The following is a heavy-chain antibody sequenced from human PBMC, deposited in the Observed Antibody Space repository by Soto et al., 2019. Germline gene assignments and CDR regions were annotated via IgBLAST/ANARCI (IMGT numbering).Heavy chain of an antibody. CDR1: GYTFTSYH. Sequence: QGQLVQSGTEVRKPGASVEVSGKASGYTFTSYHISWVRKAPGQGLEWMGWISAYNGNTNYAQKLQGRVTMTTDTSTSTAYMELRSLRSDDTAVYYCARDSPPPREWGQGTLFTVSS. V-gene: IGHV1-18*01. J-gene: IGHJ4*02. CDR3: ARDSPPPRE. CDR2: ISAYNGNT.